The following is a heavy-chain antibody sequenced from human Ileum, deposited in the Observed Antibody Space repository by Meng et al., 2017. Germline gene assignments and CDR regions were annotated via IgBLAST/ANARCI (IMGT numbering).Heavy chain of an antibody. V-gene: IGHV3-23*01. Sequence: GGSLRLSCAASGLTFSNAWMSWVRQAPGRGLEWVSVISDSGGRTYYADSVKGRFTISRDNSMNTLYLQMDSLRAEDTAVYYCAKGQTNSWYYFANWGQGNLVNGAS. CDR2: ISDSGGRT. CDR3: AKGQTNSWYYFAN. CDR1: GLTFSNAW. J-gene: IGHJ4*02. D-gene: IGHD6-13*01.